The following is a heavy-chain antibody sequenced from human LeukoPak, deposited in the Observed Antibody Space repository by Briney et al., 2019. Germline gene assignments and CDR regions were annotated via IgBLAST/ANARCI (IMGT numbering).Heavy chain of an antibody. CDR2: IYYSGST. CDR1: GGSISSYY. J-gene: IGHJ5*02. V-gene: IGHV4-59*01. D-gene: IGHD2-8*01. CDR3: ARDRNGNYWFDP. Sequence: PSETLSLTCTVSGGSISSYYWSWIRQPPGKGLEWIGYIYYSGSTNYNPSLKSRVIISVDTSKNQFSLKLSSVTAADTAVYYCARDRNGNYWFDPWGQGTLVTVSS.